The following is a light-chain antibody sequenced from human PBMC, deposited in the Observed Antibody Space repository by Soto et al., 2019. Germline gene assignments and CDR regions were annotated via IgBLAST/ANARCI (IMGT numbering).Light chain of an antibody. J-gene: IGKJ1*01. CDR3: HQYGSSPWT. CDR1: QSVNKNY. Sequence: EIVLTQSPGTLSLSPGERATLSCRASQSVNKNYLAWYQQKPGQAPRLLIYGASSRATGIPDRFSGSGSGADSTITISRLEPEVFAVYYCHQYGSSPWTFGQGAKVEIK. V-gene: IGKV3-20*01. CDR2: GAS.